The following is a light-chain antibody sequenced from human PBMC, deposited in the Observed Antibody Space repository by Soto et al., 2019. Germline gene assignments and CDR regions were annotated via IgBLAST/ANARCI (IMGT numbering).Light chain of an antibody. V-gene: IGKV1-39*01. CDR2: AAS. CDR3: QQSYSTPPYT. J-gene: IGKJ2*01. Sequence: DLLMTQSPTSLSASVGDRVTVTCRASQSIGSHVNWYQQKPGKAPKLLIYAASTLQSGVPSRFSGSGSGTDFTLTINSLQPDDFATYFCQQSYSTPPYTFGQGTKLEIK. CDR1: QSIGSH.